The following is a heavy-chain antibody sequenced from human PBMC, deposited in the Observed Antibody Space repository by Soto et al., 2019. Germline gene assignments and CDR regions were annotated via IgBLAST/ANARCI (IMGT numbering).Heavy chain of an antibody. CDR1: GGSFSGYY. CDR2: INHSGST. J-gene: IGHJ5*01. D-gene: IGHD3-10*01. CDR3: ARYGSGSSVWFDS. V-gene: IGHV4-34*01. Sequence: SETLSLTCAVYGGSFSGYYWSWIRQPPGKGLEWIGEINHSGSTNYNPSLKSRVTISVDTSKNQFSLKLSSVTAADTAVYYCARYGSGSSVWFDSWGQGTLVTVSS.